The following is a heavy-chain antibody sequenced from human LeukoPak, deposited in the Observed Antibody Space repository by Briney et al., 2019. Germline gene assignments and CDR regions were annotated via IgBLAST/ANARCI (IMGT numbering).Heavy chain of an antibody. CDR2: IYYSGST. Sequence: SETLSLTCTVSGGSISSSSYYWGWIRQPPGKGLEWIGSIYYSGSTYYNPSLKSRVTISVDTSKNQFSLKLSSVTAADTAVYYCARHFRSSSFYFDYWGQGTLVTVSS. J-gene: IGHJ4*02. D-gene: IGHD6-6*01. V-gene: IGHV4-39*01. CDR1: GGSISSSSYY. CDR3: ARHFRSSSFYFDY.